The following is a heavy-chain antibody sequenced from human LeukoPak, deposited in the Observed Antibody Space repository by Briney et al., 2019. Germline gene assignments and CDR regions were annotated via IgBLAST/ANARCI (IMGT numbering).Heavy chain of an antibody. CDR1: GGSISSYY. V-gene: IGHV4-59*12. CDR3: ARDPGYNAGRSPHYYFDL. J-gene: IGHJ2*01. Sequence: SETLSLTCTVSGGSISSYYWSWLRQPPGKGLEWLGYIYYSGSTNYNPSLKSRVTISVDTSKNQFSLKLSSVTAADTAVYFCARDPGYNAGRSPHYYFDLWGRGTLVTVSS. D-gene: IGHD1-14*01. CDR2: IYYSGST.